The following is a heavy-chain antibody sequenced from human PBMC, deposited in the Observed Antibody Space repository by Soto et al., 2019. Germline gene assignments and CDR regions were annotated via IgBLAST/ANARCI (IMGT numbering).Heavy chain of an antibody. V-gene: IGHV1-8*01. D-gene: IGHD6-13*01. CDR2: MNPNRGNT. CDR3: AGEVCSRIDY. J-gene: IGHJ4*02. Sequence: QVQLVQSGAEVKKPGASVKVSCKASGYTFTSYDINWVRQATGHGLEWMGWMNPNRGNTGYAQKFKGRVTMTRNTAINKAYMELSSLRSEDTAVYYCAGEVCSRIDYWGQGTLVTVSS. CDR1: GYTFTSYD.